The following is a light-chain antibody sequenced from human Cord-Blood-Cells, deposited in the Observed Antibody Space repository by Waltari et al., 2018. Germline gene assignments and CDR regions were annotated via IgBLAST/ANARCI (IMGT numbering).Light chain of an antibody. V-gene: IGLV2-8*01. CDR1: SSDAGGYNY. CDR2: EVS. CDR3: SSYAGSNNYV. Sequence: QSALTQPPSASGSPGQSVTISCTGTSSDAGGYNYVSWYQQHPGKAPKLMIYEVSKRPSGVPDRCSGSKSGNTASLTVSGLQAEDEADYYCSSYAGSNNYVFGTGTKVTVL. J-gene: IGLJ1*01.